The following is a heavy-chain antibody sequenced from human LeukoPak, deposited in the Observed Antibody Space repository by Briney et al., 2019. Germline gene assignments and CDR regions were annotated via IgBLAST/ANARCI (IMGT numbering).Heavy chain of an antibody. CDR3: ARRLLRLGMDV. CDR1: GGSVSSSSDY. J-gene: IGHJ6*02. CDR2: IYFTGTT. D-gene: IGHD3-3*01. Sequence: SETLSLTCTVSGGSVSSSSDYWDWIRQPPGKGLEWIGSIYFTGTTYHNPSLKSRVTMSVDTSKNQFSLNLTSVIAADTALYYCARRLLRLGMDVWGQGTTVTVSS. V-gene: IGHV4-39*01.